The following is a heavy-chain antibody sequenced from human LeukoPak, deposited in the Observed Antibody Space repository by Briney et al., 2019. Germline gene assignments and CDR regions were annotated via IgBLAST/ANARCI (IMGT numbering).Heavy chain of an antibody. CDR3: ARAYSSSSVHGYYFDY. CDR1: GGSISSYY. D-gene: IGHD6-6*01. J-gene: IGHJ4*02. Sequence: PSETLSLTCTVSGGSISSYYWSWIRQPPGKGLEWIGYIYYSGSTNYNPSLKSRVTISVDTSKNQFSLKLSSVTAADTAVYYCARAYSSSSVHGYYFDYWGQGTLVTVSS. CDR2: IYYSGST. V-gene: IGHV4-59*12.